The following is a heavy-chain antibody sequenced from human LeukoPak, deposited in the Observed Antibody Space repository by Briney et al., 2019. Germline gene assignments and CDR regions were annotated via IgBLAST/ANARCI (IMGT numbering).Heavy chain of an antibody. D-gene: IGHD3-22*01. CDR2: IYYSGST. Sequence: SETLSLTCTVSGGSISSYYWSWIRQPPGKGLEWIGYIYYSGSTNYNPSLKSRVTISVDTSKNQFSLKLSSVTAADTAVYYCATTGTYYDSSGYYFPTGGFDYWGQGTLVTVSS. CDR1: GGSISSYY. J-gene: IGHJ4*02. CDR3: ATTGTYYDSSGYYFPTGGFDY. V-gene: IGHV4-59*01.